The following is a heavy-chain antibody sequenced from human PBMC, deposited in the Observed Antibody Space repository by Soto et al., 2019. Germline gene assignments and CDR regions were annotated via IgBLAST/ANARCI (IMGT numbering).Heavy chain of an antibody. J-gene: IGHJ5*02. D-gene: IGHD2-2*02. CDR3: ARDRGCSSTSCYTGFFP. V-gene: IGHV3-7*03. Sequence: LRLSCAASGFTFSSYWMSWVRQAPGKGLEWVANIKQDGSEKYYVDSVKGRFTISRDNAKNSLYLQMNSLRAEDTAVYYCARDRGCSSTSCYTGFFPWGQGXLVTVSS. CDR1: GFTFSSYW. CDR2: IKQDGSEK.